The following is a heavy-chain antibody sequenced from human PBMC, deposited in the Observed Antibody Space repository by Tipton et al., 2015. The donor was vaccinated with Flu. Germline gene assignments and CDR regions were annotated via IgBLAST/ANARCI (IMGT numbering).Heavy chain of an antibody. V-gene: IGHV4-61*02. CDR2: IYTTGST. D-gene: IGHD3-10*01. J-gene: IGHJ4*02. Sequence: TLSLTCTVSGGFITSGSYYWSWIRQSAGKGLEWIGRIYTTGSTNYNPSLRSRVTISGDTSKNQFSLQLNSVTAEDTAVYYCARSPSYSGSRIYPYYFDDWGQGTLVTVSS. CDR1: GGFITSGSYY. CDR3: ARSPSYSGSRIYPYYFDD.